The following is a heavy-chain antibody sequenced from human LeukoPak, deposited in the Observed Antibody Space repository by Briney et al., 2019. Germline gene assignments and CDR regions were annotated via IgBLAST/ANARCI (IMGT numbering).Heavy chain of an antibody. CDR1: GFTVSSNY. D-gene: IGHD3-22*01. Sequence: PGRSLRLSCAASGFTVSSNYMSWVRQAPGKGLEWVSVIYSGDKTHYADSVKGRFTISRDNSKNTLYLQMNSLRAEDTAVYYCARGVANYYDSSGYQNWGRGTLVTVSS. CDR2: IYSGDKT. V-gene: IGHV3-53*01. J-gene: IGHJ4*02. CDR3: ARGVANYYDSSGYQN.